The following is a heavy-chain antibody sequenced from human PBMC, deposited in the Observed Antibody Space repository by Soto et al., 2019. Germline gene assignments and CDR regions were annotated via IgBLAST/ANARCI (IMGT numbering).Heavy chain of an antibody. D-gene: IGHD3-16*01. CDR2: IGTHADTT. Sequence: EVQLLESGGGLVQPGGSLRLYCAASGFTFSTYALTWVRQAPGKGLEWVSSIGTHADTTYYVDSVKGRFSISRDNSKNTVYLQMSSLSAEDTAVYYCARPYVEVAVNEAFDIWGRGTMVTVSS. J-gene: IGHJ3*02. CDR3: ARPYVEVAVNEAFDI. V-gene: IGHV3-23*01. CDR1: GFTFSTYA.